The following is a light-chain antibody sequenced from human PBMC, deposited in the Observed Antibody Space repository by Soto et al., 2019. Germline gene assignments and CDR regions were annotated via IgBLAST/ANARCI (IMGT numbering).Light chain of an antibody. CDR1: SNDVGNYNL. J-gene: IGLJ2*01. Sequence: QSALTQSASVSGSPGQSITISCAGFSNDVGNYNLVSWYQQHPGKAPKVIIYEGTTQPSGVSNRFSGSESGNTASLTISGLQAEDEADYYCCSYAGRSVIFGGGTKLTVL. CDR3: CSYAGRSVI. V-gene: IGLV2-23*01. CDR2: EGT.